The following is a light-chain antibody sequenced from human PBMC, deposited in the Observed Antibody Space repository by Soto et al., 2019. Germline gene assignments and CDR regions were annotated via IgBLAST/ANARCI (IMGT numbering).Light chain of an antibody. J-gene: IGLJ3*02. CDR3: CSYAGPRV. V-gene: IGLV2-11*01. CDR2: EGS. CDR1: SSDIGAYNY. Sequence: QSALTQPRSVSGSPGQAVTISCTGTSSDIGAYNYVFWYQQYPGKSPKLMIYEGSKRPSGVSNRFSGSKSGNTASLTISGLQAEDEADYYCCSYAGPRVFGGGTKLTVL.